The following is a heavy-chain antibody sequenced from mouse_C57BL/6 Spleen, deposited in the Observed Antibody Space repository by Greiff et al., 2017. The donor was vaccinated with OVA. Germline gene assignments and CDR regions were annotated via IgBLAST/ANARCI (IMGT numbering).Heavy chain of an antibody. Sequence: DVKLVESGGGLVKPGGSLKLSCAASGFTFSSYAMSWVRQTPEKRLEWVATISDGGSYTYYPDNVKGRFTISRDKATNNLYLQMSHLKSEDTAMYYCAREGYYYGSSYNYAMDYWGQGTSVTVSS. J-gene: IGHJ4*01. CDR2: ISDGGSYT. D-gene: IGHD1-1*01. CDR1: GFTFSSYA. CDR3: AREGYYYGSSYNYAMDY. V-gene: IGHV5-4*01.